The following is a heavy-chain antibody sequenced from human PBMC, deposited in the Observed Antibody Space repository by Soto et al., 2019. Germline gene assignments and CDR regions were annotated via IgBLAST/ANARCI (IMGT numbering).Heavy chain of an antibody. CDR1: GFSVKTSGVG. Sequence: QITLKESGPTLVKPTQTLTLTCTCSGFSVKTSGVGVGWIRQPPGKTLEWLALIYWKDFKRYTPSLESRLTITKDTSKNQVVLSVTNVDPADTATYYCAHRRGYHGYEGPPLYEMDVWGQGTTVTVSS. V-gene: IGHV2-5*01. D-gene: IGHD5-12*01. CDR3: AHRRGYHGYEGPPLYEMDV. CDR2: IYWKDFK. J-gene: IGHJ6*02.